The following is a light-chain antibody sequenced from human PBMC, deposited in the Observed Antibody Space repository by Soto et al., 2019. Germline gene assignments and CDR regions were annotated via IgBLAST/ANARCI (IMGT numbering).Light chain of an antibody. CDR2: EVS. CDR3: SSYAGSNNVV. Sequence: QSALTQPHSASGSPGQSVTISCTGTSRDVGGYNYVSWYQQHPGKAPKLMIYEVSKRPSGVPDRFSGSKSGNTASLTVSGLQAEDEGDYYCSSYAGSNNVVFGGGTKLTVL. CDR1: SRDVGGYNY. J-gene: IGLJ2*01. V-gene: IGLV2-8*01.